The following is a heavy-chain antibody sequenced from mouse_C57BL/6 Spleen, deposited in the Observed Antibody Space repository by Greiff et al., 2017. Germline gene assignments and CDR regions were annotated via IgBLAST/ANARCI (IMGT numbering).Heavy chain of an antibody. D-gene: IGHD3-2*02. CDR2: INPSSGYT. J-gene: IGHJ2*01. V-gene: IGHV1-7*01. Sequence: QVQLQQSGAELAKPGASVKLSCKASGYTFTSYWMHWVKQRPGQGLEWIGYINPSSGYTKYNQKFKDKATLTADKSSITAYMQLSSLTYEDSAVYYCAKGHNSSGYGYWGQGTTLTVSS. CDR3: AKGHNSSGYGY. CDR1: GYTFTSYW.